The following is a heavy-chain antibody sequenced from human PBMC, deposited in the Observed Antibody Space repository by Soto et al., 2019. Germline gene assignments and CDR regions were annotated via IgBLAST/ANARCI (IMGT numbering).Heavy chain of an antibody. Sequence: QVQLVQSGAEVKKPGSSVKVSCKASGGTFSSYSISWVREAPGQGLEWMGGIITICGTAKYAQKLQGRVTITADESTRTAYMALSSLRSEDTAVYYCARDPFRGYSYVHFDYWGQGTLVTVSS. D-gene: IGHD5-18*01. CDR1: GGTFSSYS. V-gene: IGHV1-69*12. CDR3: ARDPFRGYSYVHFDY. CDR2: IITICGTA. J-gene: IGHJ4*02.